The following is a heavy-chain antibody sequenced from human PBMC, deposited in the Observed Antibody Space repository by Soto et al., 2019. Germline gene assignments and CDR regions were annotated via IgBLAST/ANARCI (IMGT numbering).Heavy chain of an antibody. J-gene: IGHJ6*03. D-gene: IGHD3-3*01. CDR2: IRSKAYGGTT. CDR1: GFTFGDYA. Sequence: GGSLRLSCTASGFTFGDYAMSWFRQAPGKGLEWVGFIRSKAYGGTTEYAASVKGRFTISRDDSKSIAYLQMKSLKTEDTAVYYCTRDLYYDFWSGYYYYYYYMDVWGKGTTVTVSS. CDR3: TRDLYYDFWSGYYYYYYYMDV. V-gene: IGHV3-49*03.